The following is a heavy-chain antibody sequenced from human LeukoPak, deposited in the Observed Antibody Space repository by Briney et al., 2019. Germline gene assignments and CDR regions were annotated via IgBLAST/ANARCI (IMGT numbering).Heavy chain of an antibody. CDR2: IYYSGST. CDR3: ARRDYDILTGYYSAFDY. D-gene: IGHD3-9*01. CDR1: GGSISSSSYY. J-gene: IGHJ4*02. Sequence: SETLSLTCTVSGGSISSSSYYWGWIRQPPGKGLEWIGSIYYSGSTYYNPSLKSRVTISVDTSKNQFSLKLSSVTAADTAVYYCARRDYDILTGYYSAFDYWGQGTLVTVSS. V-gene: IGHV4-39*01.